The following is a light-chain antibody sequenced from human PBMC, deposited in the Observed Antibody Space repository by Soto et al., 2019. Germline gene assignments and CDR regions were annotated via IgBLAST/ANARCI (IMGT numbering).Light chain of an antibody. CDR3: CSYAGAFIYV. J-gene: IGLJ1*01. CDR1: SSDVGGYSY. V-gene: IGLV2-11*01. Sequence: QSVLTQPRSVSGSPGHSVTISRTGTSSDVGGYSYVSWYQQHPGKAPKLLISDVSKRPSGVPDRFSGYKFGNTASLTISGLQAEDEADYYCCSYAGAFIYVFGSGTKGTVL. CDR2: DVS.